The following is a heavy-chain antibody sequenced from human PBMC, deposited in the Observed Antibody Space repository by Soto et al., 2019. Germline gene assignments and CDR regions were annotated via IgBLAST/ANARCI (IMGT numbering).Heavy chain of an antibody. J-gene: IGHJ4*02. V-gene: IGHV1-18*01. D-gene: IGHD4-17*01. CDR2: ISAYNGNT. Sequence: QVQLVQSGAEVKKPGASVKVSCKASGYTFTSYGISWVRQAPGQGLEWMGWISAYNGNTNYAQKLQGRVTMTPATSTSQAYRELRSLRSDDTAVYYCARDTPSLLLRYGDYIDYWGQGTLVTVSS. CDR3: ARDTPSLLLRYGDYIDY. CDR1: GYTFTSYG.